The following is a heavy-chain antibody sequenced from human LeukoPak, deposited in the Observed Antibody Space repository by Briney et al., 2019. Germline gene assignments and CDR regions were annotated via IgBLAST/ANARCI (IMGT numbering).Heavy chain of an antibody. CDR3: ARDLYYDTLTGYYLPVH. D-gene: IGHD3-9*01. CDR2: INPNSGGT. CDR1: GYTFTTYA. V-gene: IGHV1-2*02. Sequence: ASVKVSCKASGYTFTTYAMNWVRQAPGQGLEWMGWINPNSGGTNYAQKFQGRVTMTRDTSISTAYMELSRLRSDDTAVYYCARDLYYDTLTGYYLPVHWGQGTLVTVSS. J-gene: IGHJ4*02.